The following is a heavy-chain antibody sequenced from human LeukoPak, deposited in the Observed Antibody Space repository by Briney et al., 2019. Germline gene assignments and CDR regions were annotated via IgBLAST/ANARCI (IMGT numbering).Heavy chain of an antibody. D-gene: IGHD5-12*01. V-gene: IGHV3-23*01. Sequence: GGSLRLSCGASGFSFSRYGMSWVRQAPGKGLEWVSGISVSGGSTYYADSVKGRFTISRDNSNNTLYLQMNNLRVEDTAVYYCAKGGYGLIRSPGWFFDLWGRGTLVTVSS. J-gene: IGHJ2*01. CDR3: AKGGYGLIRSPGWFFDL. CDR1: GFSFSRYG. CDR2: ISVSGGST.